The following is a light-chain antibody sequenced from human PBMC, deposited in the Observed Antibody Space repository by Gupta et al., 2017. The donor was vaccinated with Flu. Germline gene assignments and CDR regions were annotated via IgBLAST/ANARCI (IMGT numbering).Light chain of an antibody. J-gene: IGLJ1*01. Sequence: QSVLTQPPSVSAARGRSVTISCSGSSSNIAINAVNWYQQVAGEPPKLLIYYDEWEASGVSDRFSGSKSGTAASLTISGLQAEDDADYYCAAGDDDLNVYVFGSGTRLTVL. V-gene: IGLV1-36*01. CDR2: YDE. CDR1: SSNIAINA. CDR3: AAGDDDLNVYV.